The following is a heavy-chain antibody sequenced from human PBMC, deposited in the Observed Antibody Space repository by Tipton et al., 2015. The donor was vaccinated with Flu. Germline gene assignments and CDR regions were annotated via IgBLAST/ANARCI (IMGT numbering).Heavy chain of an antibody. D-gene: IGHD2-2*01. CDR2: IYYSGST. CDR1: GGSINSYY. CDR3: ARRAPNSGTFYFDY. V-gene: IGHV4-59*08. Sequence: TLSLTCTVSGGSINSYYWSWIRQPPGKGLEWIGYIYYSGSTTYNPSLKSRVTISVDTSKNQFSLKLSSVTAADTAIYYCARRAPNSGTFYFDYWGQGNLFTVSS. J-gene: IGHJ4*02.